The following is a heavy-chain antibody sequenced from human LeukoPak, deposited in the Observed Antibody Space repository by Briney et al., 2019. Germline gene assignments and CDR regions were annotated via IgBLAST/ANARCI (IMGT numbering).Heavy chain of an antibody. CDR3: AIYSGSYRGSFDY. Sequence: GGSLRLSCAASGFTFSSYWMSWVRQAPGKELEWVANIKQDGSEKYYVDSVKGRFTISRDNAKNSLYLQMNSLRAEDTAVYYCAIYSGSYRGSFDYWGQGTLVTVFS. D-gene: IGHD1-26*01. V-gene: IGHV3-7*02. CDR2: IKQDGSEK. CDR1: GFTFSSYW. J-gene: IGHJ4*02.